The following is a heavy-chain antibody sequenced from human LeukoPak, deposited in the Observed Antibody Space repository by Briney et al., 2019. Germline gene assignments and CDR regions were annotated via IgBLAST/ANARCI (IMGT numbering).Heavy chain of an antibody. Sequence: ASVKVSCKASGYTFTGYYMHWVRQAPGQGLEWMGWINPNSGGTNYAQKFQGRVTMTRDTSISTAYMELSRLRSGDTAVYYCARVVARYYDSSGYNWFDPWGQGTLVTVSS. CDR1: GYTFTGYY. V-gene: IGHV1-2*02. D-gene: IGHD3-22*01. J-gene: IGHJ5*02. CDR3: ARVVARYYDSSGYNWFDP. CDR2: INPNSGGT.